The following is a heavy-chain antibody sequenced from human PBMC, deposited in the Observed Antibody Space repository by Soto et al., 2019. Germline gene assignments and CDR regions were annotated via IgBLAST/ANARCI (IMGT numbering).Heavy chain of an antibody. CDR2: MNPNSGNT. D-gene: IGHD3-22*01. CDR3: AREGGYYDSSXLPSYYFDY. J-gene: IGHJ4*02. Sequence: GASVKVSCKASGYTFTSYDINWVRQATGQGLEWMGWMNPNSGNTGYAQRFQGRVTMTRNTSISTAYMELSSLRSEDTAVYYCAREGGYYDSSXLPSYYFDYWGQGTLVTVSS. CDR1: GYTFTSYD. V-gene: IGHV1-8*01.